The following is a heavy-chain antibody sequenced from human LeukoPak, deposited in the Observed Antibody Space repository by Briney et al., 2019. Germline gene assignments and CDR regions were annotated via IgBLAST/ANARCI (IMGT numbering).Heavy chain of an antibody. V-gene: IGHV1-3*01. CDR2: INPANGNT. CDR1: GYSFTSYA. Sequence: GASVKVSCKAPGYSFTSYAMHWVRQAPGQRLEWMGWINPANGNTKYSQKFQGRVAITRDTSASTAYMELSSLRSEDTAVYYCARDSSGYSWGYYYFDYWGQGTLVTVSS. CDR3: ARDSSGYSWGYYYFDY. D-gene: IGHD3-22*01. J-gene: IGHJ4*02.